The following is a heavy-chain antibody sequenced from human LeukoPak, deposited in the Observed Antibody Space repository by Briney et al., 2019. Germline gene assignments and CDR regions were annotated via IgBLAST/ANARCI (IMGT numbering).Heavy chain of an antibody. J-gene: IGHJ5*02. D-gene: IGHD4-17*01. CDR1: GGSFSGYY. V-gene: IGHV4-34*01. CDR3: ACHYGPSWFDP. Sequence: SETLSLTCAVYGGSFSGYYWSWIRQPPGKGLEWIGEINHSGSNNYNPSLKSGVTITVDTSKNQFALKLSSVTAADTAVYYCACHYGPSWFDPWGQGTLVTVSS. CDR2: INHSGSN.